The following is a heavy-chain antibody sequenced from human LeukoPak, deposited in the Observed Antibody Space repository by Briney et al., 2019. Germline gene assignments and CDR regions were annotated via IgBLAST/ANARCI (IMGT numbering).Heavy chain of an antibody. Sequence: GGSLRLSCLASGFTFSTNAMSWVRQAPGKGLEWISGISGSGASTYYADSVTGRFTISRDNSRNTLYLQMNSLRGDDTAVYYCAKSEDGYNMGFDPWGQGTLVTVSS. CDR3: AKSEDGYNMGFDP. CDR1: GFTFSTNA. J-gene: IGHJ5*02. D-gene: IGHD5-24*01. V-gene: IGHV3-23*01. CDR2: ISGSGAST.